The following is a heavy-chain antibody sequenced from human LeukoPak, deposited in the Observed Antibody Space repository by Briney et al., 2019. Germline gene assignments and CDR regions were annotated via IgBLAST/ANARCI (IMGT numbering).Heavy chain of an antibody. D-gene: IGHD6-6*01. CDR3: ARRPPTYGSWWFDP. CDR2: FYPGDSDT. Sequence: GESLKISWKGSGYSFTSYWIGWVRRMPGKGLEWMGIFYPGDSDTRYSPSFQGQVTISADKSISTAYLQWSSLKASDTAMYYCARRPPTYGSWWFDPWGQGTLVTVSS. J-gene: IGHJ5*02. V-gene: IGHV5-51*01. CDR1: GYSFTSYW.